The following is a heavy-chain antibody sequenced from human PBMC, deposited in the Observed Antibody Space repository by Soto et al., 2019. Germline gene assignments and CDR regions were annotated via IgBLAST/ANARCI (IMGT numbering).Heavy chain of an antibody. D-gene: IGHD3-10*01. CDR1: GYTFTSYD. V-gene: IGHV1-8*01. Sequence: ASVKVSCKASGYTFTSYDINWVRQATGQGLEWMGWMNPNSGNTGYAQKFQGRVTMTRNTSISTAYMELSSLRSEDTAVYYCAAPVRGEDAFDIWGQGTMVTVSS. J-gene: IGHJ3*02. CDR3: AAPVRGEDAFDI. CDR2: MNPNSGNT.